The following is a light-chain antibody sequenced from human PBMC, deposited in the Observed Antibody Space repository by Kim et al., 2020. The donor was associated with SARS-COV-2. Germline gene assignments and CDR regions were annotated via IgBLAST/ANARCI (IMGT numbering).Light chain of an antibody. Sequence: QSVLTQPASVSGSPGQSITISCTGTSNDIGTYDYVSWYQQNPGKAPKLMIYGVSNRPSGVSNRFSGSKSGNTASLTISGLQADGEADYYCSSYAGSNNVFGTGTKVTVL. CDR1: SNDIGTYDY. J-gene: IGLJ1*01. V-gene: IGLV2-14*01. CDR2: GVS. CDR3: SSYAGSNNV.